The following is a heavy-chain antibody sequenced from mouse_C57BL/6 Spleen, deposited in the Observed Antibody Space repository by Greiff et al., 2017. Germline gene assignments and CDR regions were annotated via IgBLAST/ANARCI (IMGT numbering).Heavy chain of an antibody. CDR2: INPNNGGT. Sequence: VQLQQSGPELVKPGASVKISCKASGYTFTDYYMNWVKQSHGKSLEWIGDINPNNGGTSYNQKFKGKATLTVDKSSSTAYMELRSLTSEDSAVYYGARESWLAYWGQGTLVTVSA. CDR3: ARESWLAY. V-gene: IGHV1-26*01. J-gene: IGHJ3*01. CDR1: GYTFTDYY.